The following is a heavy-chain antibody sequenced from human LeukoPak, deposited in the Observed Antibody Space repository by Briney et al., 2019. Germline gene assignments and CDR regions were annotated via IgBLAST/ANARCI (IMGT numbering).Heavy chain of an antibody. CDR2: IIPILGIA. CDR3: ARDPPPGYSSGWYYFQH. CDR1: GGTFSSYA. D-gene: IGHD6-19*01. J-gene: IGHJ1*01. Sequence: ASVKVSCKASGGTFSSYAISWVRQAPGQGLEWMGRIIPILGIANYAQKFQGRVTITADKSTSTAYMELSSLRSEDTAVYYCARDPPPGYSSGWYYFQHWGQGTLVTVSS. V-gene: IGHV1-69*04.